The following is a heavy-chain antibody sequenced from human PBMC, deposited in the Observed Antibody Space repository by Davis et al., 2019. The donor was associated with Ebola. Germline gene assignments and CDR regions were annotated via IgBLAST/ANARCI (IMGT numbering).Heavy chain of an antibody. V-gene: IGHV3-74*01. CDR3: ARVTGTPYYYYYYGMDV. D-gene: IGHD1/OR15-1a*01. Sequence: GESLKISCAVSGFTFTTFYMHWVRQAPGKGLVWVSRVNSDGSTTTYADSVKGRFTISRDNAKNSLYLQMNSLRAEDTAVYYCARVTGTPYYYYYYGMDVWGQGTTVTVSS. J-gene: IGHJ6*02. CDR1: GFTFTTFY. CDR2: VNSDGSTT.